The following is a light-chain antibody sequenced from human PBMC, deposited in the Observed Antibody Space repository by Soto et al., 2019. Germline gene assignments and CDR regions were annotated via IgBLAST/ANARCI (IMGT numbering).Light chain of an antibody. CDR2: EVS. Sequence: QSALTQPASVSGSPGQSITISCTGTSSDVGGYNYVSWYQQHPGKAPKLIIYEVSNRPSGVSNRFSGSKSGNTASLTISGLQAEDEADYYCSSYTTSSTWVFGGGTKLTAL. V-gene: IGLV2-14*01. CDR3: SSYTTSSTWV. CDR1: SSDVGGYNY. J-gene: IGLJ3*02.